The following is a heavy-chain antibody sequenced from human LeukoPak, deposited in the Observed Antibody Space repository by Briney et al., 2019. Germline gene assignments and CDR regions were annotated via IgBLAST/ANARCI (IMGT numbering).Heavy chain of an antibody. CDR2: IIPIFGTA. CDR1: GGTFSSYA. V-gene: IGHV1-69*13. D-gene: IGHD6-13*01. Sequence: SVKVSCKASGGTFSSYAISWVRQAPGQGLEWMGGIIPIFGTANYAQKFQGRVTITAAESTSTAYMKLSSLRSEDTAVYYCASKQQLAYDAFDIWGQGTMVTVSS. CDR3: ASKQQLAYDAFDI. J-gene: IGHJ3*02.